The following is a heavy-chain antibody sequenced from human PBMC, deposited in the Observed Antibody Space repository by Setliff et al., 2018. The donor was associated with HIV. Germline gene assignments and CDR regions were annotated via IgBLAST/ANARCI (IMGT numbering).Heavy chain of an antibody. CDR3: AGCITVTTHWFDP. CDR2: IYYSGGT. Sequence: NPSETLSLTCTVSGGSISTHYWSWIRQPPGKGLEWIGYIYYSGGTNYNPSLKSLVTISVDTSKNHFSLKLSSVTAADTAVYYCAGCITVTTHWFDPWGQGTLVTVSS. V-gene: IGHV4-59*11. CDR1: GGSISTHY. D-gene: IGHD1-20*01. J-gene: IGHJ5*02.